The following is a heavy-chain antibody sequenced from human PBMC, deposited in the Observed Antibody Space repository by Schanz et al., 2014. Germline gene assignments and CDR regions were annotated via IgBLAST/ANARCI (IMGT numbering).Heavy chain of an antibody. Sequence: QLQLQESGPGLVKPSQTLSLTCAVSGGSISSGGYSWSWIRQPPGKGLEWIGYIFFRGSTYYNPSLKSRVTISIDTSKNQFSLRLTSVTAADTAVYYCYGMDVWGQGTTVTVSS. CDR1: GGSISSGGYS. CDR2: IFFRGST. V-gene: IGHV4-30-4*07. CDR3: YGMDV. J-gene: IGHJ6*02.